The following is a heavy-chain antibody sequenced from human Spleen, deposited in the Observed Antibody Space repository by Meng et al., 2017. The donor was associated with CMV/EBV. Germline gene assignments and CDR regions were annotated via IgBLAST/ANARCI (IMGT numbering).Heavy chain of an antibody. CDR1: GFTFRSYD. J-gene: IGHJ4*02. Sequence: GESLKISCGVSGFTFRSYDMIWVRQAPGKGLEWVPYISYSGNTIYYADSMKGRFTISRDNAKNSLFLQMNSLRVEDTAVYYCARVGTLRGYCSSTSCHIDYWGQGALVTVSS. D-gene: IGHD2-2*01. CDR3: ARVGTLRGYCSSTSCHIDY. V-gene: IGHV3-48*03. CDR2: ISYSGNTI.